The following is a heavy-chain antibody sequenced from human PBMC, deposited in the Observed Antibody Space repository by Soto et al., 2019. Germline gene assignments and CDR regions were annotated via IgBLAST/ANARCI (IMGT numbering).Heavy chain of an antibody. D-gene: IGHD3-22*01. V-gene: IGHV1-69*02. Sequence: SVKVSCKASGGTFSSYTISWVRQAPGQGLEWMGRIIPILGIANYAQKFQGRVTITADKSTSTAYMELSSLRSEDTAVYYCARVSGTYYYDSSGSGISYYYYYYGMDVWGQGTTVTVSS. CDR1: GGTFSSYT. J-gene: IGHJ6*02. CDR3: ARVSGTYYYDSSGSGISYYYYYYGMDV. CDR2: IIPILGIA.